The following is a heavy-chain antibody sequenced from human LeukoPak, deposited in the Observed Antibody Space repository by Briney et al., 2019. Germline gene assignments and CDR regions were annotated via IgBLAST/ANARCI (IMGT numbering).Heavy chain of an antibody. V-gene: IGHV4-34*01. CDR2: INHSGST. CDR1: GGSFSGYY. D-gene: IGHD3-3*01. CDR3: ARGRNDFWSGYFSSPFDY. J-gene: IGHJ4*02. Sequence: TSETLSLTCAVYGGSFSGYYWSWIRQPPGKGLEWIGEINHSGSTNYNPSLKSRVTISVDTSKNQFSLKLSSVTAADTAVYYCARGRNDFWSGYFSSPFDYWGQGTLVTVSS.